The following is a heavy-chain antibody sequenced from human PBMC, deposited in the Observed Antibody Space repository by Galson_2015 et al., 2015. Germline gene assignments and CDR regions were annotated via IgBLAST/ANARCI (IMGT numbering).Heavy chain of an antibody. CDR2: ILSNDEK. D-gene: IGHD4-17*01. CDR1: GFSLSNARMS. J-gene: IGHJ6*03. V-gene: IGHV2-26*01. CDR3: ARVPYGDYPTYYYFYYMDV. Sequence: PALVKPTQTLTLTCTVSGFSLSNARMSVSWIRQPPGKALEWLAHILSNDEKFYSTSLKSRLTISKDTSKSQVVLTMTNMDPVDTATYYCARVPYGDYPTYYYFYYMDVWGKGTTVTVSS.